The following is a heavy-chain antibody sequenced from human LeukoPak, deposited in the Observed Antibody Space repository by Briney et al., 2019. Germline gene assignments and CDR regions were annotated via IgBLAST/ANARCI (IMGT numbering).Heavy chain of an antibody. CDR1: GFIFSSNA. CDR2: ISASDGDT. V-gene: IGHV3-23*01. Sequence: GGPLRLSCAASGFIFSSNAMSWVRQAPGKGLEWVSSISASDGDTYYADSVKGRFTISRDNSKNTLYLQMNSLRAEDTAVYYCAKDPMTTVTTVDSDWGQGTLVTASS. J-gene: IGHJ4*02. D-gene: IGHD4-17*01. CDR3: AKDPMTTVTTVDSD.